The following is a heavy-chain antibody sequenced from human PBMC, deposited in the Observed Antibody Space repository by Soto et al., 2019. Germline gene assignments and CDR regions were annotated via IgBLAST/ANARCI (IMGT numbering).Heavy chain of an antibody. V-gene: IGHV4-59*01. CDR1: GGSIVDYY. D-gene: IGHD1-7*01. Sequence: PSETLSLTCSVSGGSIVDYYWSWIRQPPGKGLEWIGFIYCTGNTRYNPSLGSRVTISLDTSKNQFSLKLTSATAADTAFYYCARDVNRWELRGFFDPWGRGALVTVSS. J-gene: IGHJ5*02. CDR2: IYCTGNT. CDR3: ARDVNRWELRGFFDP.